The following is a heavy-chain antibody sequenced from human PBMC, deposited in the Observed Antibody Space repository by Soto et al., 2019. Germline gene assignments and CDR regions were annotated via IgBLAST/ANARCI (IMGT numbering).Heavy chain of an antibody. J-gene: IGHJ6*02. CDR1: GYTFTSYG. Sequence: GASVKVSCKASGYTFTSYGISWVRQAPGQGLEWMGWISAYNGNTNYAQKLQGRVTMTTDTSTSTACMELRSLRSDDTAVYYCARGTMIVVANYGMDVWGQGTTVTVSS. CDR3: ARGTMIVVANYGMDV. D-gene: IGHD3-22*01. V-gene: IGHV1-18*01. CDR2: ISAYNGNT.